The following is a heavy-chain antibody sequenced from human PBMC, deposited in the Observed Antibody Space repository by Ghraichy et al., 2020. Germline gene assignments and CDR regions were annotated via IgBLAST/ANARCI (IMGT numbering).Heavy chain of an antibody. V-gene: IGHV4-61*01. J-gene: IGHJ5*02. CDR1: GGSVSSGSYY. D-gene: IGHD2-15*01. Sequence: ETLSLTCTVSGGSVSSGSYYWSWIRQPPGKGLEWIGYIYYSGSTNYNPSLKSRVTISVDTSKNQFSLKLSSVTAADTAVYYCARGSRYCSGGSCSNWFDPWGQGTLVTVSS. CDR3: ARGSRYCSGGSCSNWFDP. CDR2: IYYSGST.